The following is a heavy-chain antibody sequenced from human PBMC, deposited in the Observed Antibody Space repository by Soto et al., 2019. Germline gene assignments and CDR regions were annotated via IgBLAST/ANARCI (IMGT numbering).Heavy chain of an antibody. V-gene: IGHV3-21*06. Sequence: GXLRLSCASSGFXFTRYILNWVRQAPGKGLEWVSSISSTTNYMYYGDSMKARFTISRDNAKNSLYLEMNSLRAEDTAVYYCARESEDLTSNFDYWGQGTLGTVSS. CDR2: ISSTTNYM. J-gene: IGHJ4*02. CDR3: ARESEDLTSNFDY. CDR1: GFXFTRYI.